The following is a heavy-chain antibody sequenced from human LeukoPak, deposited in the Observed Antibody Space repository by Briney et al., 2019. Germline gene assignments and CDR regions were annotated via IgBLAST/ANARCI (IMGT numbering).Heavy chain of an antibody. V-gene: IGHV4-30-4*01. CDR2: IYYSGST. D-gene: IGHD1-26*01. Sequence: SETLSLTCTVSGGSISSGDYYWSWIRQPPGKGLEWIGYIYYSGSTYYNPSLKSRVTISVDTSKNQFSLKLSSVTAADTAVYYCARGGYVGFSGYYYYGMDVWGQGTTVTVSS. CDR1: GGSISSGDYY. J-gene: IGHJ6*02. CDR3: ARGGYVGFSGYYYYGMDV.